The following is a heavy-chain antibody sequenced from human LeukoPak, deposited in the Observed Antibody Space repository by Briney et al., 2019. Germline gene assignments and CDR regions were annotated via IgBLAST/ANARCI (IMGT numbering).Heavy chain of an antibody. CDR1: GYTFTSYG. CDR2: ISAYNGNT. D-gene: IGHD6-13*01. J-gene: IGHJ4*02. V-gene: IGHV1-18*01. Sequence: ASVKVSCKASGYTFTSYGISWVRQAPGQGLEWMEWISAYNGNTNYAQKLQGRVTMTTDTSTSTAYMELRSLRSDDTAVYYCARGGSRIAAAGIQHYWGQGTLVTVSS. CDR3: ARGGSRIAAAGIQHY.